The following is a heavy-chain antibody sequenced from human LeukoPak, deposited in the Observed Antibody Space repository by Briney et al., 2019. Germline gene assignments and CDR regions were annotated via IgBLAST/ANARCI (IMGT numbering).Heavy chain of an antibody. CDR2: ISYDGSNK. D-gene: IGHD7-27*01. CDR3: ARRPTGDPDDY. J-gene: IGHJ4*02. CDR1: GFTFSSYA. Sequence: GGSLRLSCAASGFTFSSYAMSWVRQAPGKGLEWVAVISYDGSNKYYADSVKGRFTISRDNSKNTLYLQMNNLRAEDTAVYYCARRPTGDPDDYWGQGTLVTVSS. V-gene: IGHV3-30-3*01.